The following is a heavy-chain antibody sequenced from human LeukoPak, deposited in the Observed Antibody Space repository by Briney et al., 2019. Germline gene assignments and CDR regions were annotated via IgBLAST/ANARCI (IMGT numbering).Heavy chain of an antibody. V-gene: IGHV3-11*01. CDR1: AFTLSGFC. Sequence: GRSLRPSCAASAFTLSGFCMTWIRQAPGEGLGWVSYISGDGDPIDYADAVKGRFTISRDNAKNSLYLQMNSLRAEDTALYYCARGGAQGMDVWGQGTTVTVS. D-gene: IGHD1-26*01. J-gene: IGHJ6*02. CDR2: ISGDGDPI. CDR3: ARGGAQGMDV.